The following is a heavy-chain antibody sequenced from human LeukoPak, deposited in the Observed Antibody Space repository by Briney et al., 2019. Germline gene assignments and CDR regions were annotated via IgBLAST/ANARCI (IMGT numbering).Heavy chain of an antibody. CDR2: INSDGSST. Sequence: GSLRLSCAASGFTFSTYWMHWVRQAPGEGLVWVSRINSDGSSTNYADSVKGRFTISRDNAKNTLYLQMNSLRVEDTALYYCATLEGSGWPDYWGQGTLVTVSS. D-gene: IGHD6-19*01. V-gene: IGHV3-74*01. CDR1: GFTFSTYW. J-gene: IGHJ4*02. CDR3: ATLEGSGWPDY.